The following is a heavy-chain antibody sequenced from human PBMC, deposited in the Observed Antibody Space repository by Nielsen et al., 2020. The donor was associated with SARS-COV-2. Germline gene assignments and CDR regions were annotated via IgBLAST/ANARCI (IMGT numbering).Heavy chain of an antibody. CDR2: INSDGSST. D-gene: IGHD3-10*01. CDR1: GFTFSSYW. Sequence: GGSLRLSCAASGFTFSSYWMHWVRQAPGKGLVWVSRINSDGSSTSYADSVKGRFTISRDNSKNTLYLQMNSLRAEDTAVYYCARDETDYYGSGRYGMDVWGQGTTVTVSS. J-gene: IGHJ6*02. V-gene: IGHV3-74*01. CDR3: ARDETDYYGSGRYGMDV.